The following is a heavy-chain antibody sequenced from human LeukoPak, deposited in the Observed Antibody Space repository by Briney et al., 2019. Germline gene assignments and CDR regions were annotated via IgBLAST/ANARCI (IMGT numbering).Heavy chain of an antibody. J-gene: IGHJ4*02. CDR3: ARVPSSSWLKFDY. Sequence: PSETLSLTCAVYGGSFSGYYWSWIRQPPGKGLEWIGEINHSGSTNYNPSLKSRVTISVDTSKNQFSLKLSSVTAADTAVYYCARVPSSSWLKFDYWGQGTLVTVSS. CDR2: INHSGST. CDR1: GGSFSGYY. V-gene: IGHV4-34*01. D-gene: IGHD6-13*01.